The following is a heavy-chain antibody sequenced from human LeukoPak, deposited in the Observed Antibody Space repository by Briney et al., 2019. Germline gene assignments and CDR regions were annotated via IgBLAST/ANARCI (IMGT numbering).Heavy chain of an antibody. CDR1: GGPVNSNTYY. D-gene: IGHD2-2*01. Sequence: SETLSLTCSVSGGPVNSNTYYWGWIRQPPGKGLEWIGSIYYRGTTYYNPSLKSRVTMSVDTSKNHFSLNLRSATAADTAVYYCARQGPSYAPDSFDFWGQGTMVTVSS. CDR2: IYYRGTT. CDR3: ARQGPSYAPDSFDF. J-gene: IGHJ3*01. V-gene: IGHV4-39*01.